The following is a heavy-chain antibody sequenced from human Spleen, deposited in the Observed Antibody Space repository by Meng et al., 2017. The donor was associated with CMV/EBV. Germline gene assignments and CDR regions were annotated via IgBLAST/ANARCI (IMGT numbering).Heavy chain of an antibody. CDR2: IKQDGSEK. V-gene: IGHV3-7*01. CDR1: GFTFSSYS. CDR3: ASLRIVGASGEDY. D-gene: IGHD1-26*01. J-gene: IGHJ4*02. Sequence: GESLKISCAASGFTFSSYSMNWVRQAPGKGLEWVANIKQDGSEKYYVDSVKGRFTISRDNAKNSLYLQMNSLRAEETAVYYCASLRIVGASGEDYWGQGTLVTVSS.